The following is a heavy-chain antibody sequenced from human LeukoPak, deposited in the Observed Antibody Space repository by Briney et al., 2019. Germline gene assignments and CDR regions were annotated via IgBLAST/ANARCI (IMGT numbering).Heavy chain of an antibody. D-gene: IGHD4-17*01. CDR1: GDSVSSNSAA. V-gene: IGHV6-1*01. CDR2: TYYRSKWYI. J-gene: IGHJ6*02. Sequence: SQTLSLTCGISGDSVSSNSAAWNWIRQSPSRGLEWLGRTYYRSKWYIDYAASVKSRITINPDTSKNRFSLQLNSVSPEDTAVYYCARVSCSTVCDGMDVWGQGTTVTVSS. CDR3: ARVSCSTVCDGMDV.